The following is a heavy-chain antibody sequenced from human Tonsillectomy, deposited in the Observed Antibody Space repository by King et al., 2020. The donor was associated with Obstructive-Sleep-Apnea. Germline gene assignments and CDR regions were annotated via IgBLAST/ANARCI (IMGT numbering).Heavy chain of an antibody. CDR3: ARDNPMTAIDY. V-gene: IGHV4-39*07. CDR1: GGSISTSLFY. Sequence: QLQESGPGLVKPSETLSLTCTVSGGSISTSLFYWAWIRQPPGKGLEGIGRIYYTGTTYYNPSLKSRVTISIDTSKNQFSLNLNSLTAADTAVYYCARDNPMTAIDYWGQGTLVTVSS. D-gene: IGHD2-21*02. CDR2: IYYTGTT. J-gene: IGHJ4*02.